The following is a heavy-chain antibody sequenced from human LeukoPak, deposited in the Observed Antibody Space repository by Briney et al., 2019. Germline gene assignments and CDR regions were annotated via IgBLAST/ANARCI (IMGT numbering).Heavy chain of an antibody. D-gene: IGHD3-22*01. V-gene: IGHV4-39*02. CDR3: AREGWGYNDGRGSFDY. CDR1: GGSISSRSHH. CDR2: IYYSGST. J-gene: IGHJ4*02. Sequence: TSETLSLTCTVSGGSISSRSHHWGWIRPPPGKGLEWIGNIYYSGSTFYNPSLNSRFTISVHTSQGLFSLKLSSLTAAHTAVYYCAREGWGYNDGRGSFDYWGQGTLVSVSS.